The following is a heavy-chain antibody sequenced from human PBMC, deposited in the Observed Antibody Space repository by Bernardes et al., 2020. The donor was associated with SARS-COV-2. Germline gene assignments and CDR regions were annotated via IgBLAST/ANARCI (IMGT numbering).Heavy chain of an antibody. CDR1: GVSFSGYY. CDR3: ASGEY. V-gene: IGHV4-34*01. CDR2: INHSGST. J-gene: IGHJ4*02. Sequence: SETLSLTCSVYGVSFSGYYWSWIRQPPGKGLEWIWEINHSGSTNYNPSLKSRVTISVDTSKNQFSLKLSSVTAADTAVYYCASGEYWGQGTLVTVSS.